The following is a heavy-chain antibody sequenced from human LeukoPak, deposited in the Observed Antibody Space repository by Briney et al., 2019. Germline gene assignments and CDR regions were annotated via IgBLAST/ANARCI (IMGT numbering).Heavy chain of an antibody. D-gene: IGHD3-9*01. J-gene: IGHJ4*02. CDR3: ARVATGWGVDYCDY. CDR1: GFTVSSNY. CDR2: IYSGGST. V-gene: IGHV3-53*01. Sequence: GGSLRLSCAASGFTVSSNYMSWVRQAPGKGLAWVSVIYSGGSTYYADSVKGRFTISRDNSKNTLYLQMNSLRAEDTAVYYCARVATGWGVDYCDYWGQGTLVTVSS.